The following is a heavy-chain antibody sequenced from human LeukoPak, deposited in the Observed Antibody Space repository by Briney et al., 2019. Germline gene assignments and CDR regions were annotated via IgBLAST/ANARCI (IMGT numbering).Heavy chain of an antibody. CDR1: GGSINSYY. D-gene: IGHD1-14*01. CDR3: ARQPGGTAAFDI. J-gene: IGHJ3*02. Sequence: PSETLSVTCTVSGGSINSYYWSWIRQPPGKGLEWIGYISYTGGETNYNPSLKSRLTISVDTSKNQFSLMLTSVTAADTAVYYCARQPGGTAAFDIWAQGTMVTVSS. V-gene: IGHV4-59*08. CDR2: ISYTGGET.